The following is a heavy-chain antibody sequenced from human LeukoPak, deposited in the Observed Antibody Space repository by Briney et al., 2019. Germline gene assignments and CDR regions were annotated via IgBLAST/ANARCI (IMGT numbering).Heavy chain of an antibody. V-gene: IGHV4-34*03. D-gene: IGHD3-10*01. Sequence: SETLSLTCAVYGGSFSGYYWSWIRQPPGKGLEWIGEINHSGSTNYNPSLKSRVTISVDTSKNQFSLKLSSVTAADTAVYYCLFYYGSGSYYEDYWGQGTLVTVSS. CDR1: GGSFSGYY. CDR3: LFYYGSGSYYEDY. CDR2: INHSGST. J-gene: IGHJ4*02.